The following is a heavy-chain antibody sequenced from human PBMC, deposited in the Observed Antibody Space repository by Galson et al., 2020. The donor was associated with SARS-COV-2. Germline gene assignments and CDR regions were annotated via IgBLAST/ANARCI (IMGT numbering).Heavy chain of an antibody. CDR2: IWYDGSQK. Sequence: GESLKISCAASGFTFSRFGMHWVRQAPGKGLEWVAVIWYDGSQKYYADSVKGRFTISKDNSKNTVYLQMNSLRAEDTAVYYCARAPYGSGSFYIYWGQGTLVTVSS. CDR1: GFTFSRFG. CDR3: ARAPYGSGSFYIY. J-gene: IGHJ4*01. D-gene: IGHD3-10*01. V-gene: IGHV3-33*01.